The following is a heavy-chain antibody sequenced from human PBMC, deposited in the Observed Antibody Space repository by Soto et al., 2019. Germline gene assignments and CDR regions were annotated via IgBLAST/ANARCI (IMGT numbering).Heavy chain of an antibody. Sequence: PSETLSLTCSVSGGSISGHYWTWIRQSPGKGLEWIGYIFYSGSTNYNPSLKSRVTISVDTSKNQFSLEMSSVTAADTAVYYCARVGSSGWSPDYWGRGTLVTVPS. J-gene: IGHJ4*02. CDR2: IFYSGST. CDR3: ARVGSSGWSPDY. D-gene: IGHD6-19*01. V-gene: IGHV4-59*11. CDR1: GGSISGHY.